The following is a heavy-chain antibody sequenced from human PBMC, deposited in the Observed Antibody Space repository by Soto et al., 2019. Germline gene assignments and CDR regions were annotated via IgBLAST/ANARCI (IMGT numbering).Heavy chain of an antibody. CDR1: GFSFSNYW. CDR3: ARETYYYAA. J-gene: IGHJ4*02. CDR2: IKEAGSEY. D-gene: IGHD3-10*01. V-gene: IGHV3-7*04. Sequence: EMQLVESGGGLVQPGDSLRLSCAASGFSFSNYWMAWVRQAPGKGLEWVANIKEAGSEYTYVDSVKGRFTISRDNAKNALYLQMNSLRVEDTAVYYCARETYYYAAWGQGTRVTVSS.